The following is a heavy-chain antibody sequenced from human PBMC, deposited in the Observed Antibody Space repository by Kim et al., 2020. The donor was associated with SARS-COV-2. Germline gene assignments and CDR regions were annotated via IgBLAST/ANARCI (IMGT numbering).Heavy chain of an antibody. J-gene: IGHJ3*02. CDR3: ARDPRYVLDAFDI. D-gene: IGHD3-16*01. Sequence: ADSVKGRFTITRANAKTTLYLQMNSLRAEDTAVYYCARDPRYVLDAFDIWGQGTMVTVSS. V-gene: IGHV3-23*01.